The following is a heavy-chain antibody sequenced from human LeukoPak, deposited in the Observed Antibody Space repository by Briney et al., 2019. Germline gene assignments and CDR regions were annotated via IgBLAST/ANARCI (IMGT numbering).Heavy chain of an antibody. Sequence: GESLKISCKASGYSFTDYWIGWVRPMPGKGLEWMGIIYPGNSDTGYSPSFQGQVTISVDKSITTAYLQWSSLKASDTAMYYCASPQAAYCGGDCYSPWGQGTKVTVSS. D-gene: IGHD2-21*02. J-gene: IGHJ3*01. CDR3: ASPQAAYCGGDCYSP. CDR2: IYPGNSDT. V-gene: IGHV5-51*01. CDR1: GYSFTDYW.